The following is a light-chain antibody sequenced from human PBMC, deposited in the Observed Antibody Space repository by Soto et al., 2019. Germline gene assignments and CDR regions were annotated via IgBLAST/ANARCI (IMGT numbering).Light chain of an antibody. V-gene: IGKV4-1*01. Sequence: DIVMTQSPDSLAVSLGERATINCKSSQSVLYSSNNKNYLAWYQQKPGQPPKLLIYWASTRESVVPDRFSGSGSGTDFTLTISSLQAEDVAVYYCQQYYSTPPWTCGQGTKVEIK. J-gene: IGKJ1*01. CDR3: QQYYSTPPWT. CDR2: WAS. CDR1: QSVLYSSNNKNY.